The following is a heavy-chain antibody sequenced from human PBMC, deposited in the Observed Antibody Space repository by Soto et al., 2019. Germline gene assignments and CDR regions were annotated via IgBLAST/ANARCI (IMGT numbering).Heavy chain of an antibody. D-gene: IGHD3-10*01. V-gene: IGHV3-23*01. CDR2: ISGGGDTT. J-gene: IGHJ4*02. Sequence: EVQLLDSGGGLVQPGGSLRLSCAASGFTCNTYAMTWVRQAPGKGLEWVSAISGGGDTTSYADSVKGRFTVSRDGSKNTLYLQMSSLRAEDTALYYCAKGRGGSGSLAPRVDFWGQGTLVTVSS. CDR1: GFTCNTYA. CDR3: AKGRGGSGSLAPRVDF.